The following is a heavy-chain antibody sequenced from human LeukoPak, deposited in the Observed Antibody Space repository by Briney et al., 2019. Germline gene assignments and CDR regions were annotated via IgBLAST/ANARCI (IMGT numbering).Heavy chain of an antibody. V-gene: IGHV1-2*02. CDR3: ARGSPRMITFGGVIVTLSFDY. Sequence: ASVKVSCKASGYTFTGYYMHWVRQAPGQGLEWMGWINPNSGGTNYAQKFQGRVTMTRDTSSSTAYMELSRLRSDDTAVYYCARGSPRMITFGGVIVTLSFDYWGQGTLVTVSS. J-gene: IGHJ4*02. D-gene: IGHD3-16*02. CDR2: INPNSGGT. CDR1: GYTFTGYY.